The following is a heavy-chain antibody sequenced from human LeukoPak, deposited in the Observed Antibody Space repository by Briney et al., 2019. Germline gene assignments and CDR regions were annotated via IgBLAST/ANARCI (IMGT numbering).Heavy chain of an antibody. CDR2: ISGSGGST. CDR3: AKDPPVAYYDSSGYSVVNDY. CDR1: GFTFSSYA. V-gene: IGHV3-23*01. Sequence: GGSLRPSCAASGFTFSSYAMSWVRQAPGKGLEWVSAISGSGGSTYYADSVKGRFTISRDNSKNTLYLQMNSLRAEDTAVYYCAKDPPVAYYDSSGYSVVNDYWGQGTLVTVSS. D-gene: IGHD3-22*01. J-gene: IGHJ4*02.